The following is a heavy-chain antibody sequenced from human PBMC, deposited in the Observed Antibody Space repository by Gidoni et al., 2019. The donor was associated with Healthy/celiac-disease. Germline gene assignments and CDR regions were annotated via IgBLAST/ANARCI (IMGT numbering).Heavy chain of an antibody. J-gene: IGHJ4*02. CDR3: ARGFLEWSIRLSKAGKKFDY. CDR1: GGSFSGYY. D-gene: IGHD3-3*01. CDR2: INHSGST. Sequence: QVQLQQWGAGLLKPSETLSLTCAVYGGSFSGYYWSWIRQPPGKGLEWIGEINHSGSTNYNPSLKSRVTISVDTSKNQFSLKLSSVTAADTAVYYCARGFLEWSIRLSKAGKKFDYWGQGTLVTVSS. V-gene: IGHV4-34*01.